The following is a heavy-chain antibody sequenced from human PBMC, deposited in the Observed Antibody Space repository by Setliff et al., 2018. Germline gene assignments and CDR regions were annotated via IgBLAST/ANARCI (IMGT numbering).Heavy chain of an antibody. J-gene: IGHJ5*02. D-gene: IGHD1-1*01. Sequence: SETLSLTCAVSGGSIRSGNYYWSWVRQPPGKGLEWIGRIYTSGSTNYNPSLKSRVTISVDTSKNQFSLKLSSVTAADTAVYYCARDLQLSSWFDPWGQGTLVTVSS. CDR3: ARDLQLSSWFDP. V-gene: IGHV4-61*02. CDR1: GGSIRSGNYY. CDR2: IYTSGST.